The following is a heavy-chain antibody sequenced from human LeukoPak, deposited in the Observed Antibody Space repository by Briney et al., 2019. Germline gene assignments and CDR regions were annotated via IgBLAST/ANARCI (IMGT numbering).Heavy chain of an antibody. CDR1: GFTFSSYS. Sequence: PGGSLRLSCAASGFTFSSYSMTWVRQAPGKGLEWVSSISSSSSYIYYADSVKGRFTISRDNAKNSLYLQMNSLRAEDTAVYYCARDKVPAAIRSPPDAFDIWGQGTMVTVSS. V-gene: IGHV3-21*01. D-gene: IGHD2-2*02. CDR2: ISSSSSYI. J-gene: IGHJ3*02. CDR3: ARDKVPAAIRSPPDAFDI.